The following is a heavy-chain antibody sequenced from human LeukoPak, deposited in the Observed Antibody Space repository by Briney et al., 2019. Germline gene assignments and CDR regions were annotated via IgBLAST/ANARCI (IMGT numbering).Heavy chain of an antibody. Sequence: SETLSLTCAVSGGSISSGGYSWSWIRQPPGKGLEWIGYIYHSGSTYYNPSLKSRVTISVDRSKNQFSLKLSSVTAADTAVYYCARERSGYWYYFDYWGQGTLVTVSS. J-gene: IGHJ4*02. D-gene: IGHD3-3*01. CDR2: IYHSGST. CDR3: ARERSGYWYYFDY. CDR1: GGSISSGGYS. V-gene: IGHV4-30-2*01.